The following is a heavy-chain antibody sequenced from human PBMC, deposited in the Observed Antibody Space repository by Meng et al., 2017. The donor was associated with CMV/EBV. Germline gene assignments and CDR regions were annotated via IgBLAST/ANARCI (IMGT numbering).Heavy chain of an antibody. D-gene: IGHD1-26*01. V-gene: IGHV4-39*06. J-gene: IGHJ4*02. CDR2: IYYSGST. Sequence: LQESGPGLVKPSETLSLTCTASGGSLSSSSSYWGGSRQPPGRRLEWIGSIYYSGSTCYNPSLKSRVTMSVDTSKNQLPLWLSSVTAADTAVYYCASIVGAKDDWVQVTLVTVSS. CDR3: ASIVGAKDD. CDR1: GGSLSSSSSY.